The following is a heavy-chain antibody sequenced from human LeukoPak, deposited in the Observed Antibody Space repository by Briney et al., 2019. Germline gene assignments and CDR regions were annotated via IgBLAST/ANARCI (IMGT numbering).Heavy chain of an antibody. CDR1: GGSISSGWYF. CDR3: ARHVPCALRLLVVTSDWYFDL. Sequence: PSATLSLTCSVSGGSISSGWYFCGWLRQPPGKGQECVGSNFYRGATSYNSRLESQATIVVGTSKYQFSLKLSFVIAAGTAVDYCARHVPCALRLLVVTSDWYFDLWGRGTMVTVSS. CDR2: NFYRGAT. D-gene: IGHD2-21*02. J-gene: IGHJ2*01. V-gene: IGHV4-39*01.